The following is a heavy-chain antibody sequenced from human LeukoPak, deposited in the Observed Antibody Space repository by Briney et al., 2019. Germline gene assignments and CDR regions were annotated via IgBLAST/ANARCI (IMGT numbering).Heavy chain of an antibody. V-gene: IGHV4-34*01. CDR2: INHSGST. Sequence: SETLSLTCAVYGGSFSGYYWSWIRQPPGKGLEWIGEINHSGSTNYNPSLKSRVTISVDTSKNQFSLKLNSVTAADTAVYYCAREVAGTHFDYWGQGTLVTVSS. CDR1: GGSFSGYY. CDR3: AREVAGTHFDY. D-gene: IGHD6-19*01. J-gene: IGHJ4*02.